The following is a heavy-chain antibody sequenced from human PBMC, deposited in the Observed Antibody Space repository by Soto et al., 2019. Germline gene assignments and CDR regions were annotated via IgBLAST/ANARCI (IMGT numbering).Heavy chain of an antibody. Sequence: ASVKVSCKASGGTFSSYAINWVRQAPGQGLEWLGWMDPNSGSTGYAQNFQGRITMTRNVSRNTAHMELSSLQSEETAVYYCARERKFDFWRKGLDVWGQGTTVTVSS. CDR3: ARERKFDFWRKGLDV. V-gene: IGHV1-8*02. D-gene: IGHD3-3*01. CDR1: GGTFSSYA. J-gene: IGHJ6*02. CDR2: MDPNSGST.